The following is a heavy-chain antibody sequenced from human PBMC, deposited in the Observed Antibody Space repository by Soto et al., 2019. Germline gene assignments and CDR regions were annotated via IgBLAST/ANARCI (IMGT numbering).Heavy chain of an antibody. Sequence: QVQLQESGPGLVKPSETLSLTCTVSGGSISSYYWSWIRQPPGKGLEWIGYIYYSGSTNYNPSLKSRVTISVDTSKNQFSLKLSSLAAADTAVYYCAGGYDRYGLDSWGQGTMGPVSS. CDR3: AGGYDRYGLDS. CDR2: IYYSGST. CDR1: GGSISSYY. D-gene: IGHD5-12*01. V-gene: IGHV4-59*01. J-gene: IGHJ3*02.